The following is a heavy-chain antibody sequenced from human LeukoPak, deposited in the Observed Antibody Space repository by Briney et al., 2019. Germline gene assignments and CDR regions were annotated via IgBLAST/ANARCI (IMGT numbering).Heavy chain of an antibody. V-gene: IGHV1-2*02. CDR1: GYTFTGYY. D-gene: IGHD3-10*01. CDR3: ARAGYGTGSYYYY. CDR2: INPNSGGT. Sequence: ASVKVSCKASGYTFTGYYMHWVRQAPGQGLEWMGWINPNSGGTNYAQKFQGRVTMTKDTSISTAYMELSRLRSDDTAVYYCARAGYGTGSYYYYWGQGTLVTVSS. J-gene: IGHJ4*02.